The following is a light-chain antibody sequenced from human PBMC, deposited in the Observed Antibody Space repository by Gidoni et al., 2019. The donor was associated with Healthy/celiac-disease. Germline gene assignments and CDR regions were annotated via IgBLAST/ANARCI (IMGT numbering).Light chain of an antibody. V-gene: IGKV3-11*01. CDR2: DAS. CDR1: QSVSSY. Sequence: IVLTQSPATLSLSPGERATLSCRASQSVSSYLAWYQQKPGQAPRLLIYDASNRATGIPARFSGSGSGTDFTLNISSVEPEDVAVYYCQQRSNCPFTFXPXTKVDIK. CDR3: QQRSNCPFT. J-gene: IGKJ3*01.